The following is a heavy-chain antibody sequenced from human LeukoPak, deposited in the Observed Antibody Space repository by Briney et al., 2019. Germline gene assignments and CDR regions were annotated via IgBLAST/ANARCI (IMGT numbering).Heavy chain of an antibody. V-gene: IGHV1-2*06. CDR1: GYTFTGYY. D-gene: IGHD3-9*01. Sequence: ASVKVSCKASGYTFTGYYMHWVRQAPGQGLEWMGRINPNSGGTNYAQKFQGRVTMTRDTSISTAYMELSRLRSGDTAVYYCARGLYYDILTGYYKVLGTNYYFDYWGQGTLVTVSS. J-gene: IGHJ4*02. CDR2: INPNSGGT. CDR3: ARGLYYDILTGYYKVLGTNYYFDY.